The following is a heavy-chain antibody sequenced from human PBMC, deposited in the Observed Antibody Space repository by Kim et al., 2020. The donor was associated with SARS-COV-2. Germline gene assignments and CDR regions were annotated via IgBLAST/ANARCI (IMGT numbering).Heavy chain of an antibody. V-gene: IGHV4-39*01. Sequence: SETLSLTCTVSGGSISSSSYYWGWIRQPPGKGLEWIGSIYYSGSTYYNPSLKSRVTISVDTSKNQFSLKLSSVTAADTAVYYCARHAPDYYDSRFGAFDIWGQGTMVTVSS. CDR1: GGSISSSSYY. CDR2: IYYSGST. CDR3: ARHAPDYYDSRFGAFDI. D-gene: IGHD3-22*01. J-gene: IGHJ3*02.